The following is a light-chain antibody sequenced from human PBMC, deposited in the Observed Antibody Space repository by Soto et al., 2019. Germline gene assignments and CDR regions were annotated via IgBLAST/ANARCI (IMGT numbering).Light chain of an antibody. CDR2: DAS. CDR1: QSVSSY. J-gene: IGKJ4*01. CDR3: QQRSNWPLFT. V-gene: IGKV3-11*01. Sequence: EIVLTQSPATLSLSPGERATLSCRASQSVSSYLAWYRQKPGQAPRLLIYDASNRATGIPARFSGSGSGTDFTLTISSLEPEDFAVYYCQQRSNWPLFTFGGGTKVEIK.